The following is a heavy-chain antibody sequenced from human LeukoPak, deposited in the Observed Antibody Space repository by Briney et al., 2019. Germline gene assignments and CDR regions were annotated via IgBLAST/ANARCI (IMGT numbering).Heavy chain of an antibody. Sequence: GGSLTLSCAASGFAFHDYAMHWVRQVPAKGLEWVSLISGDAGDTYYADSVRGRFAISRDNRKNSLYLQMDSLRTEDTGLYYCAKVGESSGGYYSFDYWGQGTLVSVSS. V-gene: IGHV3-43*02. D-gene: IGHD3-22*01. CDR2: ISGDAGDT. CDR1: GFAFHDYA. J-gene: IGHJ4*02. CDR3: AKVGESSGGYYSFDY.